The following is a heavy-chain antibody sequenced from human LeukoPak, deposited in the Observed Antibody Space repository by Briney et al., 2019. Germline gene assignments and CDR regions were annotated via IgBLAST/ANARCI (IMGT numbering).Heavy chain of an antibody. V-gene: IGHV3-7*01. D-gene: IGHD5-18*01. J-gene: IGHJ5*02. Sequence: GGSLRLSCADSGFTFTSYWMSWVRQAPGKGLEWVANIKYERSEKYYVDSVKGRFTISRDNAKNALYLQMNSLRAEDTAVYYCARLRYGGFDPWGQGTLVTVSS. CDR3: ARLRYGGFDP. CDR2: IKYERSEK. CDR1: GFTFTSYW.